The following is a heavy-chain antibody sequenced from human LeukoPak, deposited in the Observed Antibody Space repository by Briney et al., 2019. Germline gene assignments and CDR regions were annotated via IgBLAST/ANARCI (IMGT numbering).Heavy chain of an antibody. J-gene: IGHJ4*02. V-gene: IGHV1-8*01. CDR3: ARDTTPLDY. CDR2: MNPHSGDA. D-gene: IGHD1-14*01. Sequence: ASVKVSCKASGYRFTSYYINWVRQATGHGPEWMGWMNPHSGDADYAQKFQGRVTMTRSTSIDTAYMVLNSLTAEDTAVYYCARDTTPLDYWGQGTLVTVSS. CDR1: GYRFTSYY.